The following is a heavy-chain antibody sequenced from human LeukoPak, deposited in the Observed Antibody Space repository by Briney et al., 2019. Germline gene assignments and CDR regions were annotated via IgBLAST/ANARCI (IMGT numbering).Heavy chain of an antibody. CDR1: GGSISSSNW. CDR2: IYHSGST. J-gene: IGHJ6*02. V-gene: IGHV4-4*02. CDR3: ARVDYHDSSGLPYYYALDV. D-gene: IGHD3-22*01. Sequence: SETLSLTCAVSGGSISSSNWWSWVRQPPGKGLEWIGEIYHSGSTNYNPSLKSRVTISVDTSKNQFSLKLSSVTAADTAVYYCARVDYHDSSGLPYYYALDVWGQGTTVTVS.